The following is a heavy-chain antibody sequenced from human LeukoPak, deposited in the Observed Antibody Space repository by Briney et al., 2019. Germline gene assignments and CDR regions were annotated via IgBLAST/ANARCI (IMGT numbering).Heavy chain of an antibody. Sequence: PSETLSLTCAVHGESFSAYFWSWIRQVPGKGLEWIGEIDHRGSSNYNPPLKSRATISVDTSKNHFSLSLTSVTAADTAVYYCATRSSTLAAAGCFSEWAQGTVVTVSS. CDR3: ATRSSTLAAAGCFSE. J-gene: IGHJ4*03. CDR1: GESFSAYF. CDR2: IDHRGSS. V-gene: IGHV4-34*01. D-gene: IGHD6-13*01.